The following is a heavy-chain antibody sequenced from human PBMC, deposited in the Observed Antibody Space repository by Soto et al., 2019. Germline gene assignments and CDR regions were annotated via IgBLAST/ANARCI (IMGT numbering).Heavy chain of an antibody. V-gene: IGHV3-30*18. CDR1: GFTFSSYG. Sequence: PGGSLRLSCADSGFTFSSYGMRWVRQAPGKGLEWVAVISYDRSNKYYADSVKGRFTISRDNSKNTLYLQMNSLRAEDTAVYYCAKDNLEQFFYYGMDVWGQGTTVTVSS. CDR3: AKDNLEQFFYYGMDV. J-gene: IGHJ6*02. CDR2: ISYDRSNK.